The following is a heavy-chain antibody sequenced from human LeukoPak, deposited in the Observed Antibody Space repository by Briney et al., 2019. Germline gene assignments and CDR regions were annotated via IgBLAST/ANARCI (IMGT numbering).Heavy chain of an antibody. CDR2: ISYDGGNT. J-gene: IGHJ4*02. Sequence: PGRSLRLSCAASGFTFSSYAMPWVRQAPGKGLEWVALISYDGGNTYYADSVKGRFTISRDNSRNTLDLQLNSLRVEDTAVYYCARDSTYYYGSGSSGPHYFDYWGLGTLVTVSS. V-gene: IGHV3-30*01. D-gene: IGHD3-10*01. CDR3: ARDSTYYYGSGSSGPHYFDY. CDR1: GFTFSSYA.